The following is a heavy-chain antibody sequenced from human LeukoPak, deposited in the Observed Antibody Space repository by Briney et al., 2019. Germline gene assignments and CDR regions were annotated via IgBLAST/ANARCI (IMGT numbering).Heavy chain of an antibody. V-gene: IGHV3-21*01. J-gene: IGHJ4*02. Sequence: GGSLRLSCAASGFTFSSYSMNWVRQTPGKGLERVSSISSSSSYIYYADSLKGRFTISRDNAENSLYLQMNSLRAEDTAVYYCARDRGGSDWDWGQGTLVTVSS. CDR2: ISSSSSYI. CDR1: GFTFSSYS. CDR3: ARDRGGSDWD. D-gene: IGHD6-19*01.